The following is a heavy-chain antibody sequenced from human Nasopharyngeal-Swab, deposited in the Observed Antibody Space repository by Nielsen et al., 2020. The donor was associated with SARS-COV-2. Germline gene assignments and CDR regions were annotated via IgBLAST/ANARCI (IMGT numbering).Heavy chain of an antibody. V-gene: IGHV3-49*03. CDR3: SRPRGGYYGALCEN. CDR2: IRSKTYGVTT. CDR1: GFNFGYHA. Sequence: GESLKISCTTSGFNFGYHAINWFRQAPGKGLEWVGFIRSKTYGVTTEYAASVKGRFTISRDDSKSIAYLQMNRLKTEDTAIYYCSRPRGGYYGALCENWGQGTLVTVSS. D-gene: IGHD3-22*01. J-gene: IGHJ4*02.